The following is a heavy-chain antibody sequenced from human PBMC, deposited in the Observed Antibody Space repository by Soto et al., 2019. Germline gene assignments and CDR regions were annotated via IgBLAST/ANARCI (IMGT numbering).Heavy chain of an antibody. CDR3: ARVKKGYCSSTSCSLYYYYGMDV. D-gene: IGHD2-2*01. V-gene: IGHV4-34*01. CDR2: INHSGST. J-gene: IGHJ6*02. CDR1: GGSLSGYY. Sequence: SETLSLTCAVYGGSLSGYYWGWIRQPPGKGLEWIGEINHSGSTNYNPSLKSRVTISVDTSKNQFSLKLSSVTAADTAVYYCARVKKGYCSSTSCSLYYYYGMDVWGQGTTVTVSS.